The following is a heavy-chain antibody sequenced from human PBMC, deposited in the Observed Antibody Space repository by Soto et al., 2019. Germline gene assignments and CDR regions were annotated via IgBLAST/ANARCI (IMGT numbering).Heavy chain of an antibody. CDR1: GYTFTSYY. CDR3: ARDMVRGLYPEYFQH. D-gene: IGHD3-10*01. CDR2: INPSGGST. J-gene: IGHJ1*01. V-gene: IGHV1-46*01. Sequence: ASVKVSCKASGYTFTSYYMHWVRQAPGQGLEWMGIINPSGGSTSYAQKFQGRVTMTRDTSTSTVYMEMSSLRAEDTAVYYCARDMVRGLYPEYFQHWGQGTLVTVSS.